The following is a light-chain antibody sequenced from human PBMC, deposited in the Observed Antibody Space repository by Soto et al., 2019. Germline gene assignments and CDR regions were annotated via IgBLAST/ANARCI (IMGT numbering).Light chain of an antibody. V-gene: IGKV3-20*01. J-gene: IGKJ4*01. CDR2: GAS. CDR3: QQYGSSPGT. CDR1: QRVSSGY. Sequence: IVFTQSPGTLSLSPGHRATLSCRASQRVSSGYLAWYQQIPGQAPRLLIFGASNRATGIPDRFIGSGSGTDFTLTITKLEPEDFAVYYCQQYGSSPGTFGGGTKVDIK.